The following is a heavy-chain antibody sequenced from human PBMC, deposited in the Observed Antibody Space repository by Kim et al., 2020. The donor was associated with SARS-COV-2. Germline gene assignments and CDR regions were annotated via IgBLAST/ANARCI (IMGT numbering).Heavy chain of an antibody. J-gene: IGHJ5*02. CDR3: ARAREYSSSSGWFDP. Sequence: QKFQGRVTMTRDTSTSTVYMELSSLRSEDTAVYYCARAREYSSSSGWFDPWGQGTLVTVSS. D-gene: IGHD6-6*01. V-gene: IGHV1-46*01.